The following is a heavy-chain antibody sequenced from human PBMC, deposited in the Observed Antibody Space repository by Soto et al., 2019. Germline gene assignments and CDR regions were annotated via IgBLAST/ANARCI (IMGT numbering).Heavy chain of an antibody. J-gene: IGHJ3*02. CDR2: TYNRFKCYN. D-gene: IGHD1-26*01. CDR1: GERVSSNSAA. Sequence: PSQTLSLTCAISGERVSSNSAAWNWIREAPWRGLEWLGRTYNRFKCYNDYAPSVKSRFTITPDTSKNHFPLQLNCMTPEDTAVYYCARESGVLSEAYDIWGRGTMVTVSS. V-gene: IGHV6-1*01. CDR3: ARESGVLSEAYDI.